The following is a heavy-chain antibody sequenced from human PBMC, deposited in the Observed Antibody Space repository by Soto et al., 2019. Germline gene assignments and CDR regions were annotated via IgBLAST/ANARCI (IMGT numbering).Heavy chain of an antibody. CDR3: AREGYPFDY. CDR1: GFTFSTYA. V-gene: IGHV3-48*02. D-gene: IGHD5-12*01. CDR2: ISGSSSSTI. Sequence: GGSLRLSCAASGFTFSTYAMSWVRQAPGKGLEWVSAISGSSSSTIYYADSVKGRFTISRDNAKNSLYLQMNSLRDEDTAVYYCAREGYPFDYWGQGTLVTVSS. J-gene: IGHJ4*02.